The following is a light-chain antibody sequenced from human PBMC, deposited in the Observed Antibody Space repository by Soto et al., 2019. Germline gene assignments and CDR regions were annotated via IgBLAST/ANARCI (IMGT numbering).Light chain of an antibody. CDR3: SSYTSSSNHV. CDR2: EVS. V-gene: IGLV2-14*01. J-gene: IGLJ1*01. CDR1: SSDVGSYNY. Sequence: QSVLTQPASVSGSPGQSITISCTGTSSDVGSYNYVSWYQQHPGKAPKLMIYEVSNRPSGVSNRFSGSKSDNTASLTISGLQAEDEADYYCSSYTSSSNHVFGTGTKLAVL.